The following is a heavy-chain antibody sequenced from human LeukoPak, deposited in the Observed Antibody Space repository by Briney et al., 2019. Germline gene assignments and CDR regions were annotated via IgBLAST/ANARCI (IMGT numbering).Heavy chain of an antibody. V-gene: IGHV6-1*01. J-gene: IGHJ4*02. CDR2: TYYRSKLYN. CDR3: ARAYYDISTGYLDY. D-gene: IGHD3-9*01. Sequence: SQTLSLTCTLSGDIFSSKSAAWHWIRQSPSRGLEWLGRTYYRSKLYNDYAVSVKNLISVNPDTTKNHFSLQLSSVTPEDTAVYYCARAYYDISTGYLDYWGQGTLVTVSP. CDR1: GDIFSSKSAA.